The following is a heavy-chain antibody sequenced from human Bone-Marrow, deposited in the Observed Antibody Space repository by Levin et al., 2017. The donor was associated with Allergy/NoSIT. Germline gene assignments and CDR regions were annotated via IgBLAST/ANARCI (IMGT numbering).Heavy chain of an antibody. V-gene: IGHV3-33*01. Sequence: GGSLRLSCAASGFTFSSYGMHWVRQAPGKGLEWVAVIWYDGSNKYYADSVKGRFTISRDNSKNTLYLQMNSLRAEDTAVYYCARERGWELAETVRTYYYYYGMDGWGQGTTVTVSS. CDR1: GFTFSSYG. CDR2: IWYDGSNK. CDR3: ARERGWELAETVRTYYYYYGMDG. J-gene: IGHJ6*02. D-gene: IGHD1-26*01.